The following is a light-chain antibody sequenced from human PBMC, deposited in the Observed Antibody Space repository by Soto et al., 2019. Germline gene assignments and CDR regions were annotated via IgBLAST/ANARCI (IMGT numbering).Light chain of an antibody. CDR1: QGLLYSDGNTY. CDR2: KIS. J-gene: IGKJ5*01. V-gene: IGKV2-30*01. CDR3: MQGTHWPLT. Sequence: DVVMTQSPLSLPVTLGQPASISCRSSQGLLYSDGNTYLNWFQQRPGQSPRRLIYKISNRDSGVPDRFSGSGSGTAFTLTISRVEAEDVGVYYCMQGTHWPLTFGQGTRLE.